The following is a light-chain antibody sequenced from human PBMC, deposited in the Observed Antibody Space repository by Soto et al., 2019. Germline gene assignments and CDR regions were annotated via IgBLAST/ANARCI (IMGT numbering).Light chain of an antibody. CDR2: DAS. Sequence: EIVLTQSPATLSLSPGERATLSCRASQSFSSYLAWYQQKPGQAPRLLIYDASKRATGIPARFSGRWSGTDCTLTISSLEPEDFAVYYCQQRSNWPPVITFGQGTRLEIK. CDR1: QSFSSY. CDR3: QQRSNWPPVIT. J-gene: IGKJ5*01. V-gene: IGKV3-11*01.